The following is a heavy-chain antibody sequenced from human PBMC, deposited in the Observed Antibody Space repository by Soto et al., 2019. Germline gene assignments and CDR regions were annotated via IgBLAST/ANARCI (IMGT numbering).Heavy chain of an antibody. CDR2: ISYDGSNK. Sequence: PGGSLRLSCAASGFTFSSYAMHWVRQAPGKGLEWVAVISYDGSNKYYADSVKGRFTISRDNSKNTLYLHMNSLRAEDTAVYYCARDLPITMIVPNQDAFDIWGQGTMVTVSS. J-gene: IGHJ3*02. CDR3: ARDLPITMIVPNQDAFDI. V-gene: IGHV3-30-3*01. CDR1: GFTFSSYA. D-gene: IGHD3-22*01.